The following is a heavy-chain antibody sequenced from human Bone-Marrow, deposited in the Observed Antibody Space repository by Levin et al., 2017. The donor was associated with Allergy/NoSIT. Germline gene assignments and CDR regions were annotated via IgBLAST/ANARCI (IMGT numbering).Heavy chain of an antibody. D-gene: IGHD2-2*01. Sequence: WFRQAPGKGLEWVSSISSSSSYIYYADSVKGRFTISRDNAKNSLYLQMNSLRAEDTAVYYCARDRSCSSTSCYPLDVWGQGTTVTVSS. J-gene: IGHJ6*02. CDR2: ISSSSSYI. CDR3: ARDRSCSSTSCYPLDV. V-gene: IGHV3-21*01.